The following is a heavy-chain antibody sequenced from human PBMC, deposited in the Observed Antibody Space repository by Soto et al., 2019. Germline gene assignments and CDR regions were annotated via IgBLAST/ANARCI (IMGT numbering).Heavy chain of an antibody. CDR1: GFPFSDYY. D-gene: IGHD3-9*01. Sequence: QVQLVESGGDLVKPGGSLRLSCAASGFPFSDYYMSWIRQSPGKGLEWVSSISSSSSDTNYAQSVKGRFTISRDNAKNSLHLQMNSLRAEDTDVYYCARRRTTGDYHYWGQGTLVTVSA. CDR3: ARRRTTGDYHY. CDR2: ISSSSSDT. J-gene: IGHJ4*02. V-gene: IGHV3-11*05.